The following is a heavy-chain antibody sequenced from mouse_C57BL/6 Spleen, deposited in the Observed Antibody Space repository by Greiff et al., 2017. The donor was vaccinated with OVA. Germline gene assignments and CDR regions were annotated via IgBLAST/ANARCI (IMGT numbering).Heavy chain of an antibody. Sequence: EVMLVESGPELVKPGASVKMSCKASGYTFTDYNMHWVKQSHGKSLEWIGYINPNNGGTSYNQKFKGKATLTVNKSSSTAYMELRSLTSEDSAVYYCARSSFLTGTGAMDYWGQGTSVTVSS. CDR2: INPNNGGT. J-gene: IGHJ4*01. CDR3: ARSSFLTGTGAMDY. D-gene: IGHD4-1*01. CDR1: GYTFTDYN. V-gene: IGHV1-22*01.